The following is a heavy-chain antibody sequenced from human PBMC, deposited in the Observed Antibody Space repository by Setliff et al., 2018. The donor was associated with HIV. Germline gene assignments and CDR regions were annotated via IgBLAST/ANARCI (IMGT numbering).Heavy chain of an antibody. CDR3: ARGQQIVNWFDP. Sequence: PSETLSLTCAVYGGSFSGYCWSWIRQPPGKGLEWIGEIQHSGRINYNPSLRSRVTTSVDTSKNQFSLRLSSVTAADTAVYYCARGQQIVNWFDPWGQGTLVTVSS. V-gene: IGHV4-34*01. CDR1: GGSFSGYC. CDR2: IQHSGRI. J-gene: IGHJ5*02. D-gene: IGHD3-22*01.